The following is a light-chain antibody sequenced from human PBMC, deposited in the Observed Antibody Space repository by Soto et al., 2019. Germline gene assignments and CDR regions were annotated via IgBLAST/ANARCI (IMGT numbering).Light chain of an antibody. J-gene: IGKJ5*01. CDR1: QSFGSN. CDR2: GAS. Sequence: TVMTQSPATLSVSPWEMVTLSCRASQSFGSNLACYQQKPGQAPRHLISGASTRATGIPDRFSGSGSGTEFTLTISSLQPEDFATYYCQQANSFPITFGQGTRLEIK. CDR3: QQANSFPIT. V-gene: IGKV3-15*01.